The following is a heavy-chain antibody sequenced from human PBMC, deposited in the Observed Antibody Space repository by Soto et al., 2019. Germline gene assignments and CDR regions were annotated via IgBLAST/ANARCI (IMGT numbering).Heavy chain of an antibody. CDR3: ARRVDTAMAY. CDR2: TRNKSNSYTT. Sequence: EVQLVESGGGLVQPGGSLRLSCAASGFTFSDHYMDWVRQAPGKGLEWVGRTRNKSNSYTTEYAASVKGRLTISRDDSKHSLYLQMNSLKTEDTAGYYCARRVDTAMAYWGQGTTVTVSS. D-gene: IGHD5-18*01. V-gene: IGHV3-72*01. J-gene: IGHJ6*02. CDR1: GFTFSDHY.